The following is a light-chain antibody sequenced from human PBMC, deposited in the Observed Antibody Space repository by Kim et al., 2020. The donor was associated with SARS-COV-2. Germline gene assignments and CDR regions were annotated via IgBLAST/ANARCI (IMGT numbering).Light chain of an antibody. Sequence: SPGERATLSCRASHSLARNALAGYQQRPGQYPRPLIYDAFRRATGIPERFSGSGSGTDFTLTISRLESEDFAVYYCQHYGGSATFGQGTRLEIK. J-gene: IGKJ5*01. CDR3: QHYGGSAT. CDR1: HSLARNA. V-gene: IGKV3-20*01. CDR2: DAF.